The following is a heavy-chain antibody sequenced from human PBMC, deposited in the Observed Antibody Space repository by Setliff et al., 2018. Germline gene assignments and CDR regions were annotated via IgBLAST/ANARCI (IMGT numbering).Heavy chain of an antibody. CDR1: GFSLSTSGMC. J-gene: IGHJ4*02. V-gene: IGHV2-70*11. CDR2: IDWDDDK. CDR3: ARRRSRNYGSGSYWLDY. D-gene: IGHD3-10*01. Sequence: SGPTLANPTQTLTLTCTFSGFSLSTSGMCVSWIRQPPGKALEWLARIDWDDDKYYSTSLKTRLTISKDTSKSQVVLTMTNMDPVDTATYYCARRRSRNYGSGSYWLDYWGQGTLVTVSS.